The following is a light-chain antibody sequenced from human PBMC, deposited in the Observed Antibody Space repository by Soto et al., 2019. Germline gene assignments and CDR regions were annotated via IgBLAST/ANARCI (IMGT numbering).Light chain of an antibody. J-gene: IGLJ1*01. CDR3: SSYTSGSTYV. CDR2: EVT. Sequence: QSALTQPASVSGSPGQSITISCTGTGSDVGGYDYVSWYQHHPGKAPKVMIYEVTNRPSGVSNRFSGSKSGNMASLTISGLLAEDEADYYCSSYTSGSTYVFGTGTKVTVL. V-gene: IGLV2-14*01. CDR1: GSDVGGYDY.